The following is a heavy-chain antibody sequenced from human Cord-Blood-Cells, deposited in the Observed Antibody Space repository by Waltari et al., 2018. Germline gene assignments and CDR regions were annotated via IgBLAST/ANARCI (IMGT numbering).Heavy chain of an antibody. CDR1: GFTFSSYA. J-gene: IGHJ4*02. CDR3: AEIRGFDY. CDR2: ISYDGSNK. D-gene: IGHD3-10*01. Sequence: QVQLVESGGGVVQPGRSLRLSCAASGFTFSSYAMHWVRQAPGTGLEWVAVISYDGSNKYYADSVKGRFTISRDNSKNTLYLQMNSLRAEDTAVYYCAEIRGFDYWGQGTLVTVSS. V-gene: IGHV3-30-3*01.